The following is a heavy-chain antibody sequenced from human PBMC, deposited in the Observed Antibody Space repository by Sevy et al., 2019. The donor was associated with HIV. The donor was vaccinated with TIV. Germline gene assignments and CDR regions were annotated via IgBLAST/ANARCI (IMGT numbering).Heavy chain of an antibody. Sequence: GGSLRLSCAASGFTFSSYGMHWVRQAPGKGLEWVAVISYDGSNKYYADSVKGRFTISRDNSKNTLYLQMNSLRAEDTAVYYCAKEQNWFGELSGMDVWDQGTTVTVSS. D-gene: IGHD3-10*01. V-gene: IGHV3-30*18. CDR2: ISYDGSNK. CDR3: AKEQNWFGELSGMDV. J-gene: IGHJ6*02. CDR1: GFTFSSYG.